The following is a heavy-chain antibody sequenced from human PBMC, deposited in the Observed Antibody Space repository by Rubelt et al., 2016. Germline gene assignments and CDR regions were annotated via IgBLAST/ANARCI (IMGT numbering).Heavy chain of an antibody. CDR1: RNYG. D-gene: IGHD5-18*01. Sequence: RNYGMHWVRQAPGKGLEWVALIYYDGSNKYCADSVKGRFTISRDNSKNTLYLQMNSLRAEDTAVYYCARDAVPQLWSSEFDYWGQGTLVTVSS. V-gene: IGHV3-33*01. CDR3: ARDAVPQLWSSEFDY. CDR2: IYYDGSNK. J-gene: IGHJ4*02.